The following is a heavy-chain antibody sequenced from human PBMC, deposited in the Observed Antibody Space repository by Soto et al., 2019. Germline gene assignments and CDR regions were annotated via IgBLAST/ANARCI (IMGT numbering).Heavy chain of an antibody. CDR2: ISAYNGNT. J-gene: IGHJ4*02. Sequence: ASVKVSCKASGYTFTSYGISWVRQAPGQGLEWMGWISAYNGNTNYAQKLQGRVTMTTDTPTSTAYMELRSLRSDDTAMYYCARDLKWFGELLFLGFDYWGQGTLVTVSS. CDR1: GYTFTSYG. V-gene: IGHV1-18*04. CDR3: ARDLKWFGELLFLGFDY. D-gene: IGHD3-10*01.